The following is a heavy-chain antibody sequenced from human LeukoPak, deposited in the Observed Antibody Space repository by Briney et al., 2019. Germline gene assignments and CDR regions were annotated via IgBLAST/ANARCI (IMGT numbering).Heavy chain of an antibody. CDR1: GFTFSSYW. CDR2: IKMDGSEK. V-gene: IGHV3-7*01. D-gene: IGHD3-22*01. CDR3: ARSAPYYYDSSGLTPFDY. J-gene: IGHJ4*02. Sequence: GGSLRLSCAASGFTFSSYWMTWVRQAPETGLEWVANIKMDGSEKYYVASVKGRFTISRDNSKNTLYLQMNSLRAEDTAVYYCARSAPYYYDSSGLTPFDYWGQGTLVTVSS.